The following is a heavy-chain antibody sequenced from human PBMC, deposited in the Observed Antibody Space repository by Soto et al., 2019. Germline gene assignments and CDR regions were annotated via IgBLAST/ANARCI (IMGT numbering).Heavy chain of an antibody. CDR1: GFTFSNYG. CDR2: TSHDGSRK. Sequence: QEQLLESGGVVDQPGGSQRLSCTASGFTFSNYGFHWVRQAPGKGLEWVAVTSHDGSRKYYADSLKGRFTISRDNSKDTLYLQINSLRAEDTAMYYCAKDVGRDGYNFVDSWGQGTLVTVSS. D-gene: IGHD5-12*01. V-gene: IGHV3-30*18. CDR3: AKDVGRDGYNFVDS. J-gene: IGHJ4*02.